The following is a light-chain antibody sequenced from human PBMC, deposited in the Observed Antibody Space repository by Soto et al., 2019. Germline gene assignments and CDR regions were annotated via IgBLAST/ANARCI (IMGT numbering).Light chain of an antibody. V-gene: IGKV2-30*02. CDR3: MQGTHWPIT. CDR1: XSLVHSDGIAY. J-gene: IGKJ5*01. Sequence: DVEMTQSPLSLPVTLGQPASISFGSNXSLVHSDGIAYFSWFQQRPGRSPRRLIYKVSNRDSGVPARFSGSGSGTDFALKISRVEAEDVGVYYCMQGTHWPITFGQGTRLEI. CDR2: KVS.